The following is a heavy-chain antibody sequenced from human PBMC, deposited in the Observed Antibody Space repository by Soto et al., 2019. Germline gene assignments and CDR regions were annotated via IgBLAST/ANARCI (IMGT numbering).Heavy chain of an antibody. V-gene: IGHV1-18*01. Sequence: QVHLVQSGAEVKKPGASVKVSCQGSGYAFTTYGITWVRQAPGQGLEWMGWISAHNGNTNYAQKLQGRVTVTRDTSTSTAYMELRSLRYDDTAVYYCARGRYGDYWGQCALVTVSS. CDR2: ISAHNGNT. CDR3: ARGRYGDY. D-gene: IGHD1-1*01. J-gene: IGHJ4*02. CDR1: GYAFTTYG.